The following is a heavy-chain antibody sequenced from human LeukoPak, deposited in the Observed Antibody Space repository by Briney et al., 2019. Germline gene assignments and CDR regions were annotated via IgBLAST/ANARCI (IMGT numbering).Heavy chain of an antibody. J-gene: IGHJ4*02. Sequence: LPGRSLRLSCTASGFTFGDYAMSWFRQAPGKGLEWVGFIRSKAYGGTTEYAASVKGRFTISRDDSKSIAYLQMNSLKTEDTAVYYCTREVEDYDILTGYYLYWGQGTLVTVSS. CDR3: TREVEDYDILTGYYLY. D-gene: IGHD3-9*01. V-gene: IGHV3-49*03. CDR2: IRSKAYGGTT. CDR1: GFTFGDYA.